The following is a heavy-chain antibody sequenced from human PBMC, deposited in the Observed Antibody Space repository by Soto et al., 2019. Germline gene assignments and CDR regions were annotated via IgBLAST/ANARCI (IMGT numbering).Heavy chain of an antibody. CDR1: GFTFSDYY. D-gene: IGHD3-3*01. V-gene: IGHV3-11*06. J-gene: IGHJ6*02. Sequence: GGSLRLSCAASGFTFSDYYMSWIRQAPVKGLEWVSYISSSSSYTNYADSVKGRFTISRDNAKNSLYLQMNSLRAEDTAVYYCARGISYYDFWSGYYTTSYPDVWGQGTTVTVSS. CDR2: ISSSSSYT. CDR3: ARGISYYDFWSGYYTTSYPDV.